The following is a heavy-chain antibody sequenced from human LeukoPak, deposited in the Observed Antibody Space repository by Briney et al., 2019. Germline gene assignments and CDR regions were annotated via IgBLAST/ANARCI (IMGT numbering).Heavy chain of an antibody. D-gene: IGHD3-3*01. CDR1: GFTFSSYS. Sequence: AGGSLRLSCAASGFTFSSYSMNWVRQAPGKGLEWVSSISSSSSHIYYADSVKGRFTISRDNAKNSLYLQMNSLRAEDTAVYYCARGRYDFWSGYYPPYYFDYWGQGTLVTVSS. J-gene: IGHJ4*02. V-gene: IGHV3-21*01. CDR2: ISSSSSHI. CDR3: ARGRYDFWSGYYPPYYFDY.